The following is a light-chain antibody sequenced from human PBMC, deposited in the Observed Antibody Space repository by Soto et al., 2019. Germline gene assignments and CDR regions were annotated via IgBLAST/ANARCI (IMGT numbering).Light chain of an antibody. J-gene: IGKJ5*01. CDR2: GVS. V-gene: IGKV3-20*01. CDR3: HQYGSSPLIR. Sequence: EIVVRHSPVALSLSPGQRATLSCRASQRLSASDIAWYQQKPGQAPKFLIYGVSSRATGIPDRFSGSGSGTDFTLTISRLEPEDFAVYHCHQYGSSPLIRFGQGTRPEIK. CDR1: QRLSASD.